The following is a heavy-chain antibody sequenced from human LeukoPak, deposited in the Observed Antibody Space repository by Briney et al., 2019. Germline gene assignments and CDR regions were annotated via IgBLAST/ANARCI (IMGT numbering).Heavy chain of an antibody. D-gene: IGHD3-10*01. J-gene: IGHJ5*02. CDR2: ISRGGSYI. CDR3: ARVALGSYNWFDP. V-gene: IGHV3-21*01. Sequence: GGSLRLSCAASGFIFSDYGMSWVRQAPGKGLGWVSSISRGGSYIYYADSVKGRFTISRDNAKNTVYLQMNSLRAEDTAVYYCARVALGSYNWFDPWGQGTLVTVSS. CDR1: GFIFSDYG.